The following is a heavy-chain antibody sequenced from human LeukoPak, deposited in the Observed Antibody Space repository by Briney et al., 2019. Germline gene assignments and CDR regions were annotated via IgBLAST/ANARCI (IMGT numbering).Heavy chain of an antibody. CDR2: INPNSGGT. J-gene: IGHJ4*02. V-gene: IGHV1-2*06. CDR1: GYTFTGYF. D-gene: IGHD6-19*01. CDR3: ASRWSIAVAGTGDDFDY. Sequence: VSVKVSCKASGYTFTGYFIHWVRQAPGRGLEWMGRINPNSGGTNYAQQFQGRVTMTRDTSISTAYMELSGLRSDDTAVYYCASRWSIAVAGTGDDFDYWGQGTLVTVSS.